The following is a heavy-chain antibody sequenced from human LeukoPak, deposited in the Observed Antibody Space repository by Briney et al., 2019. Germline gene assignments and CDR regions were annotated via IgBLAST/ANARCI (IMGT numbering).Heavy chain of an antibody. CDR1: GGTFSSYA. V-gene: IGHV1-69*05. Sequence: SVKVSSKASGGTFSSYAISWVRQAPGQGLEWMGRIIPIFGTANYAQKFQGRVTITTDESTSTAYMELSSLRSEDTAVYYCARATFYDSSGFNDYWGRGTLVTVSS. CDR2: IIPIFGTA. CDR3: ARATFYDSSGFNDY. D-gene: IGHD3-22*01. J-gene: IGHJ4*02.